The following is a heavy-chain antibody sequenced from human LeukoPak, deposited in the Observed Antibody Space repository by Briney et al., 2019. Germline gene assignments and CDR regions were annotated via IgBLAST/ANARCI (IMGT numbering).Heavy chain of an antibody. CDR2: ISHNSGAT. CDR1: GNTFTDYY. Sequence: ASVKVSCKASGNTFTDYYTHWVRQAPGQGLECLGWISHNSGATKVAQKFQGRVTLTRDTSVTTVYLELSSLGFDDTAVYYCAIWAGVNSPVASFDFWGQGTLVTVSS. CDR3: AIWAGVNSPVASFDF. J-gene: IGHJ4*02. V-gene: IGHV1-2*02. D-gene: IGHD3-16*01.